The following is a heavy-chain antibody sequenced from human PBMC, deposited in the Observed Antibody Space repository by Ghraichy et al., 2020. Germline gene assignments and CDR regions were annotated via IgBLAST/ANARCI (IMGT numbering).Heavy chain of an antibody. CDR3: ARDIPDGYNEFDY. D-gene: IGHD5-24*01. CDR1: GYTFTTYG. V-gene: IGHV1-18*04. J-gene: IGHJ4*02. Sequence: ASVKVSCKASGYTFTTYGISWVRQAPGQGLEWMGWISAYNGNTDYAQKFQGRLTMTTDTSTSTAYMELRSLRSDDTAVYYCARDIPDGYNEFDYWGQGTVVTVSS. CDR2: ISAYNGNT.